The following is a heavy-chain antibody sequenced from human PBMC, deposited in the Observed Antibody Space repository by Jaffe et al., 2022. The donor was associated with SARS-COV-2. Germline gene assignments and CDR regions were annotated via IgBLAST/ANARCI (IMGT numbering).Heavy chain of an antibody. CDR1: GFTFSSYG. J-gene: IGHJ4*02. V-gene: IGHV3-33*01. CDR2: IWYDGSNK. D-gene: IGHD3-3*01. CDR3: ARVGLEWLSSNYFDY. Sequence: QVQLVESGGGVVQPGRSLRLSCAASGFTFSSYGMHWVRQAPGKGLEWVAVIWYDGSNKYYADSVKGRFTISRDNSKNTLYLQMNSLRAEDTAVYYCARVGLEWLSSNYFDYWGQGTLVTVSS.